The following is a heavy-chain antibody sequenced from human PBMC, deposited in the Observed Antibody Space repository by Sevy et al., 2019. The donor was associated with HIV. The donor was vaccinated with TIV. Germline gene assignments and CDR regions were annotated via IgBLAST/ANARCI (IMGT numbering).Heavy chain of an antibody. Sequence: GGSLRLSCAASGFTFSSYSMNWVRQAPGKGLEWVSSISSSSSYIYYADSVKGRFTISRDNAKNSLYLQMNSLRAEDTAVYYCASAILWFGELLWGQGTLVTVSS. D-gene: IGHD3-10*01. J-gene: IGHJ4*02. V-gene: IGHV3-21*01. CDR3: ASAILWFGELL. CDR1: GFTFSSYS. CDR2: ISSSSSYI.